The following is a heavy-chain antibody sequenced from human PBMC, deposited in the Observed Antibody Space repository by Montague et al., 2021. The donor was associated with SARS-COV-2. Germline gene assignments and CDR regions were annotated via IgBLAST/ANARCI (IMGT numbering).Heavy chain of an antibody. D-gene: IGHD1-20*01. CDR1: GGSISSYY. CDR2: IYNSGST. V-gene: IGHV4-4*07. CDR3: VRDQGRSNWNYPDY. Sequence: SETLSLTCTVSGGSISSYYWCWFRQPAGKGLEWIGRIYNSGSTSYNPSLKSRVTMSVDTSKNQFSLKLSSVTAADTAVYYCVRDQGRSNWNYPDYWGQGTLVTVSS. J-gene: IGHJ4*02.